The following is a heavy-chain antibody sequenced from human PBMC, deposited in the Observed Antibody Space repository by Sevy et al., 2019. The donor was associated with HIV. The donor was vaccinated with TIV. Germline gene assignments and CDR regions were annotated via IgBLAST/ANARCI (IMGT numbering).Heavy chain of an antibody. V-gene: IGHV3-13*01. CDR3: ARAWRHRWYFDL. Sequence: GVSLRLSCVASGFTFGNYDMHWVRQAKGKGLEWVSASGLAGDTYYPGSVKGRFTNSREKDKKSLYLQMNSLRAGDTAVYYCARAWRHRWYFDLWGRGTLVTVSS. D-gene: IGHD6-25*01. CDR2: SGLAGDT. CDR1: GFTFGNYD. J-gene: IGHJ2*01.